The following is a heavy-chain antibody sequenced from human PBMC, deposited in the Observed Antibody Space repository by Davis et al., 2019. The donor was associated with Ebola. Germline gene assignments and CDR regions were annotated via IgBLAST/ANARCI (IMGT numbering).Heavy chain of an antibody. CDR1: GGSISSYY. J-gene: IGHJ4*02. D-gene: IGHD1-26*01. CDR2: IYYSGST. Sequence: SETLSLTCTVSGGSISSYYWSWIRQPPGKGLEWIGYIYYSGSTNYNPSLKSRVTISVDTSRNQFSLKLSSVTAADTAVYYCARHRWDSGTYLTYWGQGTLVTVSS. CDR3: ARHRWDSGTYLTY. V-gene: IGHV4-59*08.